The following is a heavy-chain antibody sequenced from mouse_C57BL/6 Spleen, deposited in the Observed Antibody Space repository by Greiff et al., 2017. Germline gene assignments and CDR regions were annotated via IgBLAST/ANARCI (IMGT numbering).Heavy chain of an antibody. CDR1: GYTFTSYW. Sequence: QVQLQQPGAELVKPGASVKLSCKASGYTFTSYWMQWVKQRPGQGLEWIGEIAPSDSYTNYNQKFKGKATLTVDTSSSPAYMQLSSLTSEDSAVYYCARRDGYYDDYWCQGTTLTVSS. J-gene: IGHJ2*01. CDR3: ARRDGYYDDY. D-gene: IGHD2-3*01. CDR2: IAPSDSYT. V-gene: IGHV1-50*01.